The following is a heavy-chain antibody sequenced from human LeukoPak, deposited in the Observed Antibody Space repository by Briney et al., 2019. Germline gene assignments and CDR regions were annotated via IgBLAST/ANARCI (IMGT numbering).Heavy chain of an antibody. V-gene: IGHV1-69*02. J-gene: IGHJ4*02. CDR3: ATTPSSVGATFDY. Sequence: ASVKVSCKASGYTFTSYYMHWVRQAPGQGLEWMGRIIPILGIANYAQKFQGRVTITAGKSTSTAYMELSSLRSEDTAVYYCATTPSSVGATFDYWGQGTLVTVSS. CDR1: GYTFTSYY. D-gene: IGHD1-26*01. CDR2: IIPILGIA.